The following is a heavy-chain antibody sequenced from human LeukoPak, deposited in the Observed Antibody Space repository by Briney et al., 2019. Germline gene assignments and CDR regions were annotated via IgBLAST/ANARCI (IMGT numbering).Heavy chain of an antibody. CDR1: GGSISSHF. J-gene: IGHJ6*03. D-gene: IGHD6-19*01. Sequence: SETLSLTCTVSGGSISSHFWSWIRQPPGKGLEWIGYGYYSGITNYNPSLKSRVTISVDTSKNQFSLKLSSVTAADTAVYYCARYIAVATSSYYYMDVWGKGTTVIVSS. CDR3: ARYIAVATSSYYYMDV. V-gene: IGHV4-59*11. CDR2: GYYSGIT.